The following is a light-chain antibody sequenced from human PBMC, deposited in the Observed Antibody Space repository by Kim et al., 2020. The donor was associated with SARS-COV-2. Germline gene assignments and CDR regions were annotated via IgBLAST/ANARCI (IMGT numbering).Light chain of an antibody. CDR1: SGNVANNF. CDR2: DDD. V-gene: IGLV6-57*03. CDR3: QSYDTNNHVI. Sequence: NFMLTQPHSLSESPGKTVTISCTRSSGNVANNFVQWYQQRPGRAPSTVISDDDRRPSGVPDRFSGSIDRSSNSASLTISGLKTEDEADYYCQSYDTNNHVIFGGGTQLTVL. J-gene: IGLJ2*01.